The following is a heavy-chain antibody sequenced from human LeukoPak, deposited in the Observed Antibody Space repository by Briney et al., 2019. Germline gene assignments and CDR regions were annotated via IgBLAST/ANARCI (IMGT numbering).Heavy chain of an antibody. V-gene: IGHV4-30-2*01. J-gene: IGHJ4*02. Sequence: SQTPSLTCAVSGGSISSGGNSWGWIRQPPGKGLEWIGYIYHSGSTLYNPSLKSRVTISVDRSKNQLSPKLSSVTAADTAVYYCARTYHFDYWGQGTLVTVSS. CDR2: IYHSGST. CDR3: ARTYHFDY. D-gene: IGHD2-2*01. CDR1: GGSISSGGNS.